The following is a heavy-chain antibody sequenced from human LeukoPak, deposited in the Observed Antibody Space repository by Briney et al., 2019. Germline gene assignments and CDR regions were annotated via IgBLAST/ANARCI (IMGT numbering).Heavy chain of an antibody. CDR2: ISGSGGST. J-gene: IGHJ4*02. D-gene: IGHD2-2*01. CDR3: AKRSKLSCSSTSCPLDY. CDR1: GFTFSSYA. Sequence: QPGGSLRLSCAASGFTFSSYAMSWVRQAPGKGLEWVSAISGSGGSTYYADSVKGRFTISRDNSKNTLYLQMSSLRAEDTAVYYCAKRSKLSCSSTSCPLDYWGQGTLVTVSS. V-gene: IGHV3-23*01.